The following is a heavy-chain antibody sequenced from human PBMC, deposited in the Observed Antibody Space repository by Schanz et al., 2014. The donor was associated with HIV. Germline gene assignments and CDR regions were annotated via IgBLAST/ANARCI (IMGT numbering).Heavy chain of an antibody. CDR3: ATGGTMGYFES. J-gene: IGHJ4*02. D-gene: IGHD1-7*01. Sequence: QVQLVQSGAEVQKPGASVKVSCKASGYSFTSYAINWVRQATGQGLEWMGWVNPKSGNTGYAQKFQGRVTMTRNTSISTAYMELSSLGSEDTAMYFCATGGTMGYFESWGQGTLVTVSS. CDR2: VNPKSGNT. V-gene: IGHV1-8*02. CDR1: GYSFTSYA.